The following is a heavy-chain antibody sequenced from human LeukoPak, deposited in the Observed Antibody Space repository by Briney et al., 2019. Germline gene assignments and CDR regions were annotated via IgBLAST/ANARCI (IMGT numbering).Heavy chain of an antibody. V-gene: IGHV4-61*01. Sequence: SETLSLTCTVSGGSVSSNSNYWSWIRQPPGKGLEWIGYNTYFGSASYNPSLKSRVTISVDTSKNQFSLKLSSVTAADTAVYYCARAYGGPYYFDHWGQGNLVTVSS. CDR1: GGSVSSNSNY. D-gene: IGHD4/OR15-4a*01. J-gene: IGHJ4*02. CDR2: NTYFGSA. CDR3: ARAYGGPYYFDH.